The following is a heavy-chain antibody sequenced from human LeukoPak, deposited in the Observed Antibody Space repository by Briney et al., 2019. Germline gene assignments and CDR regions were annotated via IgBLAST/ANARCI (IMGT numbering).Heavy chain of an antibody. CDR3: ARDLKETAMGESAHDY. CDR1: GFTFSSYN. V-gene: IGHV3-21*06. Sequence: GGSLRLSCSASGFTFSSYNMNWVRRAPGKGLEWVSGISSWSSYIYYADSVKGRFTISRDNVKNSLYLQMNSLRAEDTAVYYCARDLKETAMGESAHDYWGQGTLVTVSS. CDR2: ISSWSSYI. D-gene: IGHD5-18*01. J-gene: IGHJ4*02.